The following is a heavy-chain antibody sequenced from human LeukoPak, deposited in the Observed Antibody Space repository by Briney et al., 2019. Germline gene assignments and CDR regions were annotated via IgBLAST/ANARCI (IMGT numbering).Heavy chain of an antibody. CDR1: GFTFSSYR. D-gene: IGHD6-13*01. CDR2: ISSSSSYI. Sequence: GGSLRLSCAASGFTFSSYRMNWVRQAPGKGLEWVSSISSSSSYIYYADSVKGRFTISRDNAKNSLYLQMNSLRAEDTAVYYCARLGAAADNFDYWGQGTLVTVSS. V-gene: IGHV3-21*01. CDR3: ARLGAAADNFDY. J-gene: IGHJ4*02.